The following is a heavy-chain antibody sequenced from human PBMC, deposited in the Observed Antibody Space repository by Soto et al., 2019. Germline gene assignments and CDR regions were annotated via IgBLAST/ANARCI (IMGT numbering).Heavy chain of an antibody. V-gene: IGHV4-59*08. CDR2: IYYSGST. CDR3: SRRYGYSFDY. Sequence: QVQLQESGPGLVKPSETLSLTCTVSGGSISSYYWSWIRQPPGKGLEWIGYIYYSGSTNYNPSLKGRVTLSVSHSQNQFPPEPGSGAAAGPAGLFRSRRYGYSFDYWGQGTLVTVSS. CDR1: GGSISSYY. D-gene: IGHD1-1*01. J-gene: IGHJ4*02.